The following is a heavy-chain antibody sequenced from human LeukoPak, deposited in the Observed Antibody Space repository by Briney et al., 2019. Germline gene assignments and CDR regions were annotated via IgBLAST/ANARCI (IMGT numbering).Heavy chain of an antibody. CDR2: MNPNSGNT. V-gene: IGHV1-8*01. J-gene: IGHJ4*02. Sequence: ASVKVSCKASGYTFTTYDINWVRQATGQGLEWIGWMNPNSGNTGYAQKFQGRVTMTRNTSISTAYMELSSLRSEDTAVYYCASRYSYGYGDDYWGQGTLVTVSS. D-gene: IGHD5-18*01. CDR1: GYTFTTYD. CDR3: ASRYSYGYGDDY.